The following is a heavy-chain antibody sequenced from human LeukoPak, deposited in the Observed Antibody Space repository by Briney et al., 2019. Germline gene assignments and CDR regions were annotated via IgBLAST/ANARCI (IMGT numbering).Heavy chain of an antibody. D-gene: IGHD2-15*01. CDR2: LHTGGRT. Sequence: GGSLRLSCAASGFIVSNSYMSWVRQAPGKGLEWVSVLHTGGRTFYADSVMGRFTISTDNSKKTLFLQMNSLRAEDTAVYYCARGLVPVVAATRGLYYFDYWGQGTLVTVSS. CDR1: GFIVSNSY. J-gene: IGHJ4*02. V-gene: IGHV3-53*01. CDR3: ARGLVPVVAATRGLYYFDY.